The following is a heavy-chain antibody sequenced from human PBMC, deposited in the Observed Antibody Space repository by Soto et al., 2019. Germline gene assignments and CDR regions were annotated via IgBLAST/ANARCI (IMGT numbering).Heavy chain of an antibody. D-gene: IGHD3-16*01. J-gene: IGHJ3*02. CDR3: ALTGAYDYIQGAFDI. CDR1: GFTFSSYA. V-gene: IGHV3-23*01. CDR2: ISGSGGST. Sequence: GGSLRLSCAASGFTFSSYAMSWVRQAPGKGLEWVSAISGSGGSTYYTDSVKGRFTISRDNSKNTLYLQMNSLRAEDTAVYYCALTGAYDYIQGAFDIWGQGTMVTVSS.